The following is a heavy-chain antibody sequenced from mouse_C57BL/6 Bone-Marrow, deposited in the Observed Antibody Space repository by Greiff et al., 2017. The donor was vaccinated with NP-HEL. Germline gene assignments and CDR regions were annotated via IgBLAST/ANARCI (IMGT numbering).Heavy chain of an antibody. D-gene: IGHD2-12*01. V-gene: IGHV2-9-1*01. CDR2: IWTGGGT. CDR3: ARLVGGRRGAMDY. J-gene: IGHJ4*01. Sequence: VQLQQSGPGLVAPSQSLSITCTVSGFSLTSYAISWVRQPPGKGLEWLGVIWTGGGTNYNSALKSRLSISKDNSKSQVFLKMNSLQTDDTARYYCARLVGGRRGAMDYWGQGTSVTVSS. CDR1: GFSLTSYA.